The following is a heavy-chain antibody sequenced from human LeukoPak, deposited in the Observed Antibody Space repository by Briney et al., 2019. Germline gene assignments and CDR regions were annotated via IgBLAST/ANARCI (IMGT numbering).Heavy chain of an antibody. CDR3: ARVGAVAGAFDI. CDR2: INSDSIWI. D-gene: IGHD6-19*01. V-gene: IGHV3-21*01. J-gene: IGHJ3*02. Sequence: PGGSLRLSCAASGFSFSSYSMNWVRQAPGKGLEWVSSINSDSIWIYYADSVRGRFTISRDNAKNSLYLQMNSLRAEDTAVYYCARVGAVAGAFDIWGQGTMVTVSS. CDR1: GFSFSSYS.